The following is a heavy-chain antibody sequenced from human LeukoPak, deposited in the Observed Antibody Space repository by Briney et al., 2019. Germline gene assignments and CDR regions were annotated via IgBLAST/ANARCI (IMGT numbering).Heavy chain of an antibody. V-gene: IGHV4-59*01. CDR2: IYYSGST. CDR1: GGSISSYY. D-gene: IGHD6-19*01. Sequence: SETLSLTCTVSGGSISSYYWSWIRQPPGKGLEWIGYIYYSGSTNYNPPLKSRVTISVDTSKNQFSLKLSSVTAADTAVYYCAREGLGLFDYWGQGTLVTVSS. CDR3: AREGLGLFDY. J-gene: IGHJ4*02.